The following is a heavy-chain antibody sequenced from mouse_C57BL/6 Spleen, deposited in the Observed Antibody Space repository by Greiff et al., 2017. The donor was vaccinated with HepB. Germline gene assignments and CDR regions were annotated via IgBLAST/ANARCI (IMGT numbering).Heavy chain of an antibody. J-gene: IGHJ2*01. V-gene: IGHV7-3*01. CDR1: GFTFTDYY. D-gene: IGHD1-1*01. CDR2: IRNKANGYTT. Sequence: VKLMESGGGLVQPGGSLSLSCAASGFTFTDYYMSWVRQPPGKALEWLGFIRNKANGYTTEYSASVKGRFTIPRDNSQSILYLQMNALRAEDSATYYCARYTTVVATGFDYWGQGTTLTVSS. CDR3: ARYTTVVATGFDY.